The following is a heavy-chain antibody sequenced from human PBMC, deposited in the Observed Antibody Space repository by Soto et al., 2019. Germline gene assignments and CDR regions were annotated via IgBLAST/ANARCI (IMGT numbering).Heavy chain of an antibody. CDR2: IIPIFGTA. CDR1: GGTFSSYA. Sequence: VKVSCKASGGTFSSYAISWVRQAPGQGLEWMGGIIPIFGTANYAQKFQGRVTITADESTSTAYMELSSLRSEDTAVYYCASRVDTAMVRSYYFDYWGQGTLVTVSS. D-gene: IGHD5-18*01. J-gene: IGHJ4*02. CDR3: ASRVDTAMVRSYYFDY. V-gene: IGHV1-69*01.